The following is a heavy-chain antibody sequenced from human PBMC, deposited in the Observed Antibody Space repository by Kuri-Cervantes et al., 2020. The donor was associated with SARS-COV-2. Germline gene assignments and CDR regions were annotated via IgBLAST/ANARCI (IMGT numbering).Heavy chain of an antibody. V-gene: IGHV3-66*03. CDR2: IYSCGST. CDR1: GFTVSSNY. CDR3: AREGLVGATGVDY. Sequence: GESLKISCAASGFTVSSNYMSWVRQAPGKGLEWVSVIYSCGSTYYADSVKGRFTISRDNSKNTLYLQMNSLRAEDTAVYYCAREGLVGATGVDYWGQGTLVTVSS. D-gene: IGHD1-26*01. J-gene: IGHJ4*02.